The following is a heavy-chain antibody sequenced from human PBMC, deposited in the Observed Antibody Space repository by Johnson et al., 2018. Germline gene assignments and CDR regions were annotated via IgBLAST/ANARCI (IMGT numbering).Heavy chain of an antibody. Sequence: VQLVESGGGVVQXGGSLRLSCAASGFTFSSYSMNWVRQAPGKGLEWVSSISSSSSYIYYADSVKGRFTIARDNAKNSLYLQMNSLRAEDTAVYDCAKAATQPYYYVMDVWGQGTTVTVSS. V-gene: IGHV3-21*04. D-gene: IGHD6-13*01. CDR3: AKAATQPYYYVMDV. CDR1: GFTFSSYS. J-gene: IGHJ6*02. CDR2: ISSSSSYI.